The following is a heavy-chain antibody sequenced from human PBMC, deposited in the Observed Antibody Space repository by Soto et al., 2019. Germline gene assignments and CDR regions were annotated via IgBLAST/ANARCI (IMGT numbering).Heavy chain of an antibody. V-gene: IGHV3-13*01. CDR1: GFTFSNYD. J-gene: IGHJ2*01. Sequence: EVQLVESGGGLVQPGGSLRLSCDASGFTFSNYDMHWVRQAPGRGLEWVSSIGTGGDTYYPGSAEGRFAVSRDGFENFLSLQMNNRRAVDTAVYYWASVRLPGGHWYFVLWCCGTLVAVSS. CDR2: IGTGGDT. CDR3: ASVRLPGGHWYFVL.